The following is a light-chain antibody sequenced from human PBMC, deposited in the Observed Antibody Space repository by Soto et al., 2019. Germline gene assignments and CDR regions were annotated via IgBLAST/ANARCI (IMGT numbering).Light chain of an antibody. Sequence: EIVLTQSPGTLSLSPGERATLSCRASQSVNSGYLAWYQHTPGQAPRLLIYDTSTRATGIPDRFSGSGSGTDFTLTISSLEPEDFAVYYCQHYGSALFTFGPGTKVDIK. CDR1: QSVNSGY. V-gene: IGKV3-20*01. J-gene: IGKJ3*01. CDR3: QHYGSALFT. CDR2: DTS.